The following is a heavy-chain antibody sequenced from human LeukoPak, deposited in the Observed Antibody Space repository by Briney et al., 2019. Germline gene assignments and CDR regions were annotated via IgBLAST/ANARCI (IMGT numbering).Heavy chain of an antibody. CDR3: ARTYSSSSDY. CDR2: ISSSGSTI. D-gene: IGHD6-13*01. CDR1: GFIFKDCA. V-gene: IGHV3-11*01. Sequence: GGSLRLSCAASGFIFKDCAMHWVRQAPGKGLEWVSYISSSGSTIYYADSVKGRFTITRDNAKNSLYLQMNSLRAEDTAVYYCARTYSSSSDYWGQGTLVTVSS. J-gene: IGHJ4*02.